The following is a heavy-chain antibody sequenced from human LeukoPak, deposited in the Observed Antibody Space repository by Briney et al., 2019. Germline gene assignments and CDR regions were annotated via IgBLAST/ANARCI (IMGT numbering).Heavy chain of an antibody. CDR1: GGSISSGGYS. V-gene: IGHV4-30-2*05. Sequence: SSETLSLTCAVSGGSISSGGYSWSWIRQPPGKGLEWIGYAHNSGSTYYNPSLKSRISISVDTSKNQFSLKLSSVTAADTAVYYCARDRYDSYPMDVWGQGTTVTVSS. CDR3: ARDRYDSYPMDV. CDR2: AHNSGST. D-gene: IGHD3-3*01. J-gene: IGHJ6*02.